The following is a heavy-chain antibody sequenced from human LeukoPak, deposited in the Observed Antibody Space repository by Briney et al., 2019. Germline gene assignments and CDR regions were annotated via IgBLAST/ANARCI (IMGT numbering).Heavy chain of an antibody. Sequence: PSETLSLTCTVSGGSISSGGYYWSWIRQHPGKGLEWIGYIYYSGSTYYNPSLKSRVTISVDTSKNQFSLKLSSVTAADTAVYYCARREVVTGFDYWGQGTLVTVSS. CDR1: GGSISSGGYY. D-gene: IGHD2-21*02. J-gene: IGHJ4*02. CDR2: IYYSGST. CDR3: ARREVVTGFDY. V-gene: IGHV4-31*03.